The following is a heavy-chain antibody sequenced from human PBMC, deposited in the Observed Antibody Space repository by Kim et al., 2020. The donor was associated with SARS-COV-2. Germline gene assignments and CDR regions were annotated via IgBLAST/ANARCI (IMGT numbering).Heavy chain of an antibody. CDR3: ATRIAAAGFDY. CDR1: VGSISSSSYY. D-gene: IGHD6-13*01. J-gene: IGHJ4*02. Sequence: SETLSLTCTVSVGSISSSSYYWGWNRQPPGKGLEWIGSIYYSGSTYHNPPLKSRVTISVDTSKNQFTLKLSSATAADTAVYYCATRIAAAGFDYWGQGTLAPVS. V-gene: IGHV4-39*01. CDR2: IYYSGST.